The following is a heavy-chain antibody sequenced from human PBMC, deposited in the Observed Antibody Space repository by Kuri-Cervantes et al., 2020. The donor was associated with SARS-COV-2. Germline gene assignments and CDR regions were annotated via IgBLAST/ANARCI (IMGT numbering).Heavy chain of an antibody. J-gene: IGHJ4*02. CDR3: VRDGDHWNFDY. CDR1: GFTFSRFA. D-gene: IGHD1-1*01. V-gene: IGHV3-74*01. Sequence: GGSLRLSCSASGFTFSRFAMHWVRQAPGKGLVWVSRINPDGSYTNNADSVKGRFTLSRDNAKNMLFLQMNSLRAEDTAVYYCVRDGDHWNFDYWGQGTLVTVSS. CDR2: INPDGSYT.